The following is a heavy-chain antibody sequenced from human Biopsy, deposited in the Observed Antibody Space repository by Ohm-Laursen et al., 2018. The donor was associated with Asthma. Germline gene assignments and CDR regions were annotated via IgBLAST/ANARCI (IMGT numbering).Heavy chain of an antibody. V-gene: IGHV4-31*03. CDR3: ARDYYDFWNRSVYTYFGMDV. J-gene: IGHJ6*02. D-gene: IGHD3-3*01. CDR2: IYHRGNT. Sequence: TLSLTCNVSGYSISNGGYYWTWVRQRPGKGLEWIGNIYHRGNTKYNPPLKSRLSFSVDTSKNQFSLKLSSVTAADTAIYFCARDYYDFWNRSVYTYFGMDVWGRGTTVVVSS. CDR1: GYSISNGGYY.